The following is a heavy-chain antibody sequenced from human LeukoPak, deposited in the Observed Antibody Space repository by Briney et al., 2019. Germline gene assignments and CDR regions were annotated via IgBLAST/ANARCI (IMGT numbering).Heavy chain of an antibody. CDR1: GFIFSKYW. CDR2: INPEETTV. D-gene: IGHD1-1*01. V-gene: IGHV3-74*01. CDR3: VRGGLEPFDY. J-gene: IGHJ4*02. Sequence: PGGSLRLSCAASGFIFSKYWMHWVRQAPRKGLVWVSRINPEETTVNYADSVRGRFTISRDNARNTLYLQMDSLRVEDVAVYYCVRGGLEPFDYWGQGTLVSVSS.